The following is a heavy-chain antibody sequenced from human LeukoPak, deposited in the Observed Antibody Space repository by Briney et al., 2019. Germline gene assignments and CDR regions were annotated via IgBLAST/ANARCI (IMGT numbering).Heavy chain of an antibody. CDR3: AREGSYCVGGDCYSFDF. V-gene: IGHV1-2*02. D-gene: IGHD2-21*02. J-gene: IGHJ4*02. CDR2: MHPGNGNT. CDR1: GYRFISNY. Sequence: GASVKVSCKASGYRFISNYIQWVRQAPGLGPELMGWMHPGNGNTRYAEKFQGRVTMTRDTSINTAYMDLNSLRSDDTAVYYCAREGSYCVGGDCYSFDFWGQGTLITVSS.